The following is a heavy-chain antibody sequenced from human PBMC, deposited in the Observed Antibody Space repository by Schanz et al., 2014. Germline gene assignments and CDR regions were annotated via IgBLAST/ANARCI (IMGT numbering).Heavy chain of an antibody. CDR3: ARGTDWNLHY. Sequence: QVHLVESGGGLVKRGGSLRLSCAASGFIFSSYGLHWVRQAPGKGLEWVAFIWYDGSNKYYADSVKGRFTISRDNSKNTLYLQMNSLRAEDTSVYYCARGTDWNLHYWGQGALVTVSS. CDR1: GFIFSSYG. D-gene: IGHD1-1*01. V-gene: IGHV3-33*08. J-gene: IGHJ4*02. CDR2: IWYDGSNK.